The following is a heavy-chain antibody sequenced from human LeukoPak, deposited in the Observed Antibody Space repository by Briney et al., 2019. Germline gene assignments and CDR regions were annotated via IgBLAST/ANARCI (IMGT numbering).Heavy chain of an antibody. CDR3: ARDRITMVRGNYYYYYGMDV. CDR2: IKQDGSEK. D-gene: IGHD3-10*01. V-gene: IGHV3-7*01. J-gene: IGHJ6*02. Sequence: PGGSLRLSCAASGFTFSNYWTSWVRQAPGKGLEWVANIKQDGSEKYYVDSVKGRFTISRDNAKNSLYLQMNSLRAEDTAVYYCARDRITMVRGNYYYYYGMDVWGQGTTVTVSS. CDR1: GFTFSNYW.